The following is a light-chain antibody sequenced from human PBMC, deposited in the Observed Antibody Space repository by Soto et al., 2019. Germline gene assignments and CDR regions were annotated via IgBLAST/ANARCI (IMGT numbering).Light chain of an antibody. CDR3: QQYNTYSGT. CDR1: QYIGSR. J-gene: IGKJ3*01. CDR2: KAS. V-gene: IGKV1-5*03. Sequence: DIQMTQSPSTLSASVGDRVTITCRASQYIGSRLAWYQQKPGKAPKLLIYKASSLESGVPSRFSGSGSGTDFTLTISSLQPDDFATYYCQQYNTYSGTFGPGTKVDIK.